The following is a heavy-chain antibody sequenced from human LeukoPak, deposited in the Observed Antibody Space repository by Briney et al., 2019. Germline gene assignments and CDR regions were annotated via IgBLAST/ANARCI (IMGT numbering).Heavy chain of an antibody. J-gene: IGHJ4*02. Sequence: QTGGSLRLSCAASGFTFSSYWMSWVRQAPGKGLEWVANIKQDGSEKYYVDSVKGRFTISRDNAKNSLYLQMNSLRAEDTAVYYCARDALGYCSGGSCYSGVYYWGQGTLVAVSS. V-gene: IGHV3-7*01. CDR1: GFTFSSYW. CDR2: IKQDGSEK. CDR3: ARDALGYCSGGSCYSGVYY. D-gene: IGHD2-15*01.